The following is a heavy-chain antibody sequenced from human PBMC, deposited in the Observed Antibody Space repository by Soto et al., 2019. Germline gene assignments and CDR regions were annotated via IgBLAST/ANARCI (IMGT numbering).Heavy chain of an antibody. J-gene: IGHJ6*03. Sequence: PSETLSLTCTVSGGSISSSSYYWGWIRQPPGKGLEWIGSIYYSGSTYYNPSLKSRVTISVDTSKNQFSLKLSSVTAADTAVYYCAGITMVRGVARYYYYYYMDVWGKGTTVTVSS. CDR3: AGITMVRGVARYYYYYYMDV. CDR2: IYYSGST. D-gene: IGHD3-10*01. V-gene: IGHV4-39*01. CDR1: GGSISSSSYY.